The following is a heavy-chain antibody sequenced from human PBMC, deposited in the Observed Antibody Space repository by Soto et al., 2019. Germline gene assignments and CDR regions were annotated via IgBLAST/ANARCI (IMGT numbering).Heavy chain of an antibody. D-gene: IGHD3-16*01. CDR1: GFSLSTSGVG. J-gene: IGHJ4*02. CDR3: AHRRRGSYFDY. V-gene: IGHV2-5*02. CDR2: RYWDDDK. Sequence: QITLKESGPTLVKPTQTLTLTCTFSGFSLSTSGVGVGWIRQPPGKALEWRALRYWDDDKRDSPSLKSRLTISKDTSQNHVVLTMTNMDPVDTATYYCAHRRRGSYFDYWGQGTLVTVSS.